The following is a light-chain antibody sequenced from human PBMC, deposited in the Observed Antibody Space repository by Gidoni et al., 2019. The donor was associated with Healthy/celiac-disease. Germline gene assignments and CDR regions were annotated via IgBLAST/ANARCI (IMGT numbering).Light chain of an antibody. Sequence: QSALTQPASVSGSPGQSITISCTGTSSDVGGYNYVSWYQQHPGKAPKLIIYDVSNRPSGVSNRFSGLQAEDEADYYCSSYTSSSSVVFGGGTKLTVL. CDR2: DVS. CDR1: SSDVGGYNY. J-gene: IGLJ2*01. V-gene: IGLV2-14*01. CDR3: SSYTSSSSVV.